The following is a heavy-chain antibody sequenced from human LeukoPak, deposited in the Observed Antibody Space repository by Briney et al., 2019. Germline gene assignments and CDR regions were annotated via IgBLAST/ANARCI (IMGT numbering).Heavy chain of an antibody. D-gene: IGHD4-17*01. CDR2: ISISGGST. CDR1: GFTFSSHA. V-gene: IGHV3-23*01. Sequence: GGSLRLSCAASGFTFSSHAMSWVRQAPGKGLEWVSAISISGGSTYYADSVKGRFTISRDNSKNTLYQQMNSLRPEDTAVYYCANEIRPNDHWGQGTLVTVSS. CDR3: ANEIRPNDH. J-gene: IGHJ4*02.